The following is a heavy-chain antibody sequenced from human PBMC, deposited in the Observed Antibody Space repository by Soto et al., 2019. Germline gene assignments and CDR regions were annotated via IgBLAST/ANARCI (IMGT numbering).Heavy chain of an antibody. CDR1: GFTFSSYA. J-gene: IGHJ6*02. CDR2: ISGSGGST. Sequence: PGGSLRLSCAASGFTFSSYAMSWVRQAPGKGLEWVSAISGSGGSTYYADSVKGRFTISRDNSKNTLYLQMNSLRAEDTAVYYCAKDRGSGRRDYYYYGMDVWGQGTTVTVYS. V-gene: IGHV3-23*01. D-gene: IGHD3-10*01. CDR3: AKDRGSGRRDYYYYGMDV.